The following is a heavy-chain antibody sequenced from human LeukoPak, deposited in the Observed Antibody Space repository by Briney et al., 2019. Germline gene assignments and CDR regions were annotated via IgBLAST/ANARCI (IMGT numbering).Heavy chain of an antibody. J-gene: IGHJ4*02. CDR2: ISSSGSTI. CDR1: GFTFSSYE. CDR3: ARGRTQQNIFDY. Sequence: PGGSLRLSCAASGFTFSSYEMNWVRQAPGEGLEWVSYISSSGSTIYYADSVKGRFTISRDNSKNTLYVQMNSLRAEDTAVYYCARGRTQQNIFDYWGQGALVTVSS. D-gene: IGHD1-14*01. V-gene: IGHV3-48*03.